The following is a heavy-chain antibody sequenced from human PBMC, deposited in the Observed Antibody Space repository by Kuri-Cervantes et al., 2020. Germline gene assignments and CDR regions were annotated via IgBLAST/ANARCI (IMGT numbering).Heavy chain of an antibody. V-gene: IGHV3-48*01. Sequence: GGSLRLSCAASGFTFSSYSMNWVRQAPGKGLEWVSYISSSSSTIYYADSVKGRFTISRDNAKNSLYLQMNSLRAEDTAVYYCAKGHDRYCSSTSCSYNWFDPWGQGTLVTVSS. D-gene: IGHD2-2*01. CDR2: ISSSSSTI. CDR3: AKGHDRYCSSTSCSYNWFDP. CDR1: GFTFSSYS. J-gene: IGHJ5*02.